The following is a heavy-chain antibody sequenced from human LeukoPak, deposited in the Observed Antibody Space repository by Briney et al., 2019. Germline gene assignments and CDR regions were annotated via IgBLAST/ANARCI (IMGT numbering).Heavy chain of an antibody. CDR2: IYYSGST. CDR3: ARENDDAFDI. CDR1: GGSISSYY. J-gene: IGHJ3*02. V-gene: IGHV4-59*01. Sequence: SETLSLTCTVSGGSISSYYWSWIRQPPGKGLEWIGYIYYSGSTNYNPFLKSRVTISVDTSKNQFSLKLSSVTAADTAVYYCARENDDAFDIWGQGTMVTVSS.